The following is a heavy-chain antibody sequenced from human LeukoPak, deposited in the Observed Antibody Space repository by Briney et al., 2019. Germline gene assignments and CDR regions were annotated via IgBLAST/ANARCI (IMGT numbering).Heavy chain of an antibody. CDR1: GFSFNGYA. CDR3: ADDLMAGFSSGWYLAY. V-gene: IGHV3-23*01. Sequence: GGSLRLSCEGSGFSFNGYAMSWVRQAPGKGLEWVAVTGGSDDNTHYADSVKGRFSISRDTSENRLFLQMNSLRPDNSALYYSADDLMAGFSSGWYLAYWGQGTLVTVSS. D-gene: IGHD6-19*01. J-gene: IGHJ4*02. CDR2: TGGSDDNT.